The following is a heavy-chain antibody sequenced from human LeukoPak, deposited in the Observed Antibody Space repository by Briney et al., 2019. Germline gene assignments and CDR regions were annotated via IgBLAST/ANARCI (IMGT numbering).Heavy chain of an antibody. CDR1: GFTFDDYA. CDR3: AKGGYSSGWYVPLFDY. J-gene: IGHJ4*02. D-gene: IGHD6-19*01. V-gene: IGHV3-9*03. Sequence: QSGGSLRLSCAASGFTFDDYAMHWVRQAPGKGLEWVSGISWNSGSIGYADSVKGRFTISRDNAKNSLYLQMNSLRAEDMALYYCAKGGYSSGWYVPLFDYWGQGTLVTVSS. CDR2: ISWNSGSI.